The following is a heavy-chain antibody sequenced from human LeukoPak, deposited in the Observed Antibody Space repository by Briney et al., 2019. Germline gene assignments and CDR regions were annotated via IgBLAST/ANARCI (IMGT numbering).Heavy chain of an antibody. J-gene: IGHJ5*02. CDR1: GYTFTSYD. V-gene: IGHV1-8*03. CDR3: ARAKGITIFGVVITSYNWFDP. CDR2: MNPNSGNT. D-gene: IGHD3-3*01. Sequence: ASVKVSCKASGYTFTSYDINWVRQATGQGLEWMGWMNPNSGNTGYAQKFQGRVTITRNTSISTAYMELSSLRSEDTAVYYCARAKGITIFGVVITSYNWFDPWGQGTLVTVSS.